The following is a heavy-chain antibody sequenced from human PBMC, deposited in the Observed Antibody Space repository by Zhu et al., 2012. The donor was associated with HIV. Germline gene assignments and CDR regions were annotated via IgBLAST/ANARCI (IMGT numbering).Heavy chain of an antibody. CDR3: ARSQFSSRTTSGYYYFDY. V-gene: IGHV4-30-4*08. CDR2: IYYNGKT. CDR1: GGSLSSGNYY. D-gene: IGHD3-22*01. Sequence: QVQLQESGPGLLRPSQTLSLTCTVSGGSLSSGNYYWSWIRQPPGKDLEWIGYIYYNGKTYYNSSLKSRLTMSVDTSKNHFSLSLSSVTAADTAVYYCARSQFSSRTTSGYYYFDYVGQGTLVTVSS. J-gene: IGHJ4*02.